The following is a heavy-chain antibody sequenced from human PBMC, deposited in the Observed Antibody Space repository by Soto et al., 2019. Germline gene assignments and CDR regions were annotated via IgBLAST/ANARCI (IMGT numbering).Heavy chain of an antibody. CDR3: ARSPTGRVWFDP. D-gene: IGHD1-1*01. Sequence: EVQLVESGGGLVKPGGSLRLSCAASGFTFSSYSMNWVRQAPGKGLEWVSSISSSSSYIYYADSVKGRFTISRDNAKNSLYLQMNSLRAEDTAVYYCARSPTGRVWFDPWGQGTLVTVSS. CDR2: ISSSSSYI. CDR1: GFTFSSYS. J-gene: IGHJ5*02. V-gene: IGHV3-21*01.